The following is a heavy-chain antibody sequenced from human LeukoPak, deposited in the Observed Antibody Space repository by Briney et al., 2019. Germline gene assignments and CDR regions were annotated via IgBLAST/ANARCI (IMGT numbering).Heavy chain of an antibody. Sequence: GESLKISCKGSGYSFTSYWIGWVRQMPGKGLGWTGIIYPGDSDTRYSPSFQGQVTISADKSISTAYLQWSSLKASDTAMYYCARTPLYGDDNYYYYGMDVWGQGTTVTVSS. CDR3: ARTPLYGDDNYYYYGMDV. J-gene: IGHJ6*02. CDR1: GYSFTSYW. D-gene: IGHD4-17*01. CDR2: IYPGDSDT. V-gene: IGHV5-51*01.